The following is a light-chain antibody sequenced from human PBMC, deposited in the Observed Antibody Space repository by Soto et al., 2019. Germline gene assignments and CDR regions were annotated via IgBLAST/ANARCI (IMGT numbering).Light chain of an antibody. V-gene: IGKV4-1*01. CDR2: WAS. CDR1: QSVLYSSNNKNY. Sequence: DIVMTQSPDSLAVSLGERATINCKSSQSVLYSSNNKNYLAWYQQKPGQPPKLLIYWASTRESGVPDRFSGSGSGTDFTLTISSLQAEDVAVYYCQQYYSTPPKFGQGTKVDI. J-gene: IGKJ1*01. CDR3: QQYYSTPPK.